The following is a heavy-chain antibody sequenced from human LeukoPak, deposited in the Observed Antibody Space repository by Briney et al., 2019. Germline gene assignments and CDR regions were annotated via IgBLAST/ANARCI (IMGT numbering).Heavy chain of an antibody. V-gene: IGHV3-21*01. Sequence: GGSLRLSCAASGFTFSSYSMNWVRQAPGKGLEWVSSISSSSSYIYYADSVKGRFTISRDNAKNSLYLQMNSLSAEDTAVYYCAREGTIFGVVIIGFDYWGQGTLVTVSS. CDR2: ISSSSSYI. D-gene: IGHD3-3*01. CDR3: AREGTIFGVVIIGFDY. CDR1: GFTFSSYS. J-gene: IGHJ4*02.